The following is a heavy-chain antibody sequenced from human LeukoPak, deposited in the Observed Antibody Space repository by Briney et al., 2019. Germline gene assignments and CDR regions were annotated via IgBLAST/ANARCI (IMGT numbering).Heavy chain of an antibody. CDR1: GYTFTGYY. CDR2: INPNSGGT. D-gene: IGHD3-3*01. V-gene: IGHV1-2*06. J-gene: IGHJ4*02. CDR3: ARAARITIVGVVRYYFDY. Sequence: ASVKVSCKASGYTFTGYYMQWVRQAPGQGLEGMGRINPNSGGTNYAQKFQGRVTMTRDTSISTAYMELSRLRSDDTAVYYCARAARITIVGVVRYYFDYWGQGTLVTVSS.